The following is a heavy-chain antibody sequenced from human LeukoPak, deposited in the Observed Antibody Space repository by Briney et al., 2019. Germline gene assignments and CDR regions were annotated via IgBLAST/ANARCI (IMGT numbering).Heavy chain of an antibody. CDR2: INHSGST. CDR3: FSDTLSRDAFDI. Sequence: SETLSLTCAVYGGSFSGYYWSWIRQPPGKGLEWIGEINHSGSTNYSPSLKSRVTISVDTSKNQFSLKLSSVTAADTAVYYCFSDTLSRDAFDIWGQGTMVTVSS. D-gene: IGHD3-3*02. V-gene: IGHV4-34*01. J-gene: IGHJ3*02. CDR1: GGSFSGYY.